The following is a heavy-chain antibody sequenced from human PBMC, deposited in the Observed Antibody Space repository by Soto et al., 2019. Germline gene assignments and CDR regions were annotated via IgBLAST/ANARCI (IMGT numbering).Heavy chain of an antibody. J-gene: IGHJ4*02. CDR1: GGSISSYY. Sequence: QVQLQESGPGLVKPSETLSLTCTVSGGSISSYYWSWIRQPAGKGLEWIGRIYTSGSTNYNPSLRSRVTMSGDTSKNQFSLKLSSVAAADTAVYYCARDGPRGDYGCNPIFDYWGQGTLVTVSS. CDR3: ARDGPRGDYGCNPIFDY. CDR2: IYTSGST. V-gene: IGHV4-4*07. D-gene: IGHD3-16*01.